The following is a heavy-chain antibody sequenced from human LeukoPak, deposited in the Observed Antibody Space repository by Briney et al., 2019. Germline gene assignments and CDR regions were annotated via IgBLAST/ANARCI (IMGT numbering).Heavy chain of an antibody. J-gene: IGHJ4*02. D-gene: IGHD6-19*01. Sequence: PGGSLRLSCAASGFTFSSYGMHWVCQAPGKGLEWVAVIWYDGSNKYYADSVKGRFTISRDNSKNTLYLQMNSLRAEDTAVYYCARDRQIAVAGSFDYWGQGTLVTVSS. V-gene: IGHV3-33*01. CDR1: GFTFSSYG. CDR2: IWYDGSNK. CDR3: ARDRQIAVAGSFDY.